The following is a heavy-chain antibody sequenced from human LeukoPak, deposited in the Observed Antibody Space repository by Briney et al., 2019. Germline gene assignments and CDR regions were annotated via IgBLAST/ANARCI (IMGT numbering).Heavy chain of an antibody. V-gene: IGHV4-59*01. CDR3: ARDNRGTYYGDFDY. CDR1: GGSISSYY. CDR2: IYYSGST. D-gene: IGHD1-26*01. J-gene: IGHJ4*02. Sequence: PSETLSLTCTVSGGSISSYYWSWIRQPPGKGLEWIGYIYYSGSTSHNPSLNSRVTISIDTSKNQFSLNLSSVTAADTAVYYCARDNRGTYYGDFDYWGQGTLVTVSS.